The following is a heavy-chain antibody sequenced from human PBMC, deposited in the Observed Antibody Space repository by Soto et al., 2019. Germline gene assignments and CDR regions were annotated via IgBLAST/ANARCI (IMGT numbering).Heavy chain of an antibody. CDR1: VGSIRSFY. CDR2: TYSGGRN. Sequence: SETLWFTCTFCVGSIRSFYWSWIRQPAGKGLEWIGRTYSGGRNNYNPSLKSRVTMSVDTSKNQFSLRLSSVTAADTAMYYCARGSSRWDYWGQGTMVTGSS. CDR3: ARGSSRWDY. V-gene: IGHV4-4*07. D-gene: IGHD6-13*01. J-gene: IGHJ4*02.